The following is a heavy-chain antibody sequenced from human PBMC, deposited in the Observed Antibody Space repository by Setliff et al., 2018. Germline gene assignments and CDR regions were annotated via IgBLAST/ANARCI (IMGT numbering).Heavy chain of an antibody. CDR2: ISNSGGEI. D-gene: IGHD6-25*01. Sequence: GESLKISCAASGFTFNNYFMIWVRQAPGKGLEWVSSISNSGGEIHYADSVKGRFTTSRDNPRSTLYPQMNSLRAEDTALYYCANYEQRPRNLDYWGQGTLVTVSS. V-gene: IGHV3-23*01. J-gene: IGHJ4*02. CDR3: ANYEQRPRNLDY. CDR1: GFTFNNYF.